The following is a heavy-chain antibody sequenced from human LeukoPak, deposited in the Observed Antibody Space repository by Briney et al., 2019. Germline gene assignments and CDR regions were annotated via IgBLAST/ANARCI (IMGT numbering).Heavy chain of an antibody. CDR1: GYTFTGYY. CDR2: MTPNSGNT. D-gene: IGHD2-15*01. J-gene: IGHJ4*02. CDR3: AREYCSGGSCPVDY. V-gene: IGHV1-8*02. Sequence: ASVKVSCKASGYTFTGYYMHWVRQATGQGLEWMGWMTPNSGNTGYAQKLQGRVTMTTDTSTSTAYMELRSLRSDDTAVYYCAREYCSGGSCPVDYWGQGTLVTVSS.